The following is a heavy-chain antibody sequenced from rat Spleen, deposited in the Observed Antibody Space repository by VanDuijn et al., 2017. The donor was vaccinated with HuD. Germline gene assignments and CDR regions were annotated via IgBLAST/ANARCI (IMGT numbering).Heavy chain of an antibody. Sequence: EVQLVESGGGLVQPGRSLKLSCAASGFTFSDYNMAWVRQAPKKGLEWVATISTSGGSTYYRDSVKGRFTISRDNAKSTLYLQMNSLRSEDTATYYCAREAGIPFHYFDYWGQGVMVTVSS. CDR3: AREAGIPFHYFDY. CDR2: ISTSGGST. J-gene: IGHJ2*01. V-gene: IGHV5-7*01. CDR1: GFTFSDYN. D-gene: IGHD1-4*01.